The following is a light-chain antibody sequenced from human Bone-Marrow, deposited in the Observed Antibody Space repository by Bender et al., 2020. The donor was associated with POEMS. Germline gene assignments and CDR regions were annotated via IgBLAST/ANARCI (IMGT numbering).Light chain of an antibody. CDR1: SSDVGGHDY. V-gene: IGLV2-14*01. CDR3: SSYSSGITDWL. Sequence: QSALTQPASVSGSPGQSITISCTGTSSDVGGHDYVSWYQQYPGKAPQLMIYAVSSRPSGVSNRFSGSKSGNTASLTISGLQPEDEADYYCSSYSSGITDWLFGGGTRLTVL. J-gene: IGLJ3*02. CDR2: AVS.